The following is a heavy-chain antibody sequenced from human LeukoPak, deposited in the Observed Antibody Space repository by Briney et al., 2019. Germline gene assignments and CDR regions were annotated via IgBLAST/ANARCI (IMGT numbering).Heavy chain of an antibody. CDR1: GFTFSNYK. CDR2: ISTSRNYI. V-gene: IGHV3-21*01. CDR3: ATVSDGWSGY. J-gene: IGHJ4*02. Sequence: GGPLRLSCAASGFTFSNYKMNWVRQAPGKGLEWVSFISTSRNYIYYSDSVKGRFTISRDNAKNSLFVQMNSLRAEDTAVYYCATVSDGWSGYWGQGTLVTVSS. D-gene: IGHD6-19*01.